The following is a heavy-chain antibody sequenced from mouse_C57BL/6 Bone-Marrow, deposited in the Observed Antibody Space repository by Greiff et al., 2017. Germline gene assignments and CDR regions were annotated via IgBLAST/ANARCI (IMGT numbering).Heavy chain of an antibody. V-gene: IGHV5-9-1*02. Sequence: EVKLVASGEGLVKPGGSLKLSCAASGFTFSSYAMSWVRQTPEKRLAWVAYISSGGDYIYYADTVKGRFTISRDNARNTLYLQMSSLKSEDTAMYYCTRVLLGFDYWGQGTTLTVSS. CDR1: GFTFSSYA. CDR2: ISSGGDYI. CDR3: TRVLLGFDY. J-gene: IGHJ2*01. D-gene: IGHD4-1*01.